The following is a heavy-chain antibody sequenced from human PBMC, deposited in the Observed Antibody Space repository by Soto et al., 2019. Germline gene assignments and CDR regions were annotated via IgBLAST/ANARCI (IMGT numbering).Heavy chain of an antibody. CDR1: GCCIRSGGYY. D-gene: IGHD1-1*01. CDR3: ARDRLMATAGTARHYFGLDV. Sequence: SETLSLPCTVSGCCIRSGGYYWSWDRKNPRKGLEWIGNIYYSGNTYYNPSLKSRLTISVDTSKNQFSLNLSSVTAADTAVYYCARDRLMATAGTARHYFGLDVWGQGNKVTVSS. CDR2: IYYSGNT. V-gene: IGHV4-31*03. J-gene: IGHJ6*02.